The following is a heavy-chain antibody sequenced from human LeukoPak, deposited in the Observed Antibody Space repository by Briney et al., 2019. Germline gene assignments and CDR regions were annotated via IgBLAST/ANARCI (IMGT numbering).Heavy chain of an antibody. CDR3: AYGSGTYYRGFDY. Sequence: GGSLRLSCAASGFTFSSYAMHWVRQAPGKGLEWVSAISGGGDTTYSAASVKGRFTISRDNSKNTLYLQMSSLRAEDTAVYYCAYGSGTYYRGFDYWGQGTLVTVSS. D-gene: IGHD3-10*01. J-gene: IGHJ4*02. CDR1: GFTFSSYA. CDR2: ISGGGDTT. V-gene: IGHV3-23*01.